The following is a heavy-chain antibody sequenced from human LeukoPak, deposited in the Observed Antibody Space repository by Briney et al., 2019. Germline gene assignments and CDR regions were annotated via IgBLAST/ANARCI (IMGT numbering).Heavy chain of an antibody. CDR2: IYTSGST. D-gene: IGHD1-26*01. J-gene: IGHJ4*02. CDR3: ARGGGGYGYYFDN. CDR1: GGSISSGSYY. V-gene: IGHV4-61*02. Sequence: SETLSLTCTVSGGSISSGSYYWSWIRQPAGKGLEWIGRIYTSGSTTYNSSLKSRVTISIDTSKNQLSLRLRSVTAADTAVYYCARGGGGYGYYFDNWGQGTLVTVSS.